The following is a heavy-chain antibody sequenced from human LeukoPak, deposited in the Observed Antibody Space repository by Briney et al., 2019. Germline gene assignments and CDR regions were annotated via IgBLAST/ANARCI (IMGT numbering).Heavy chain of an antibody. CDR3: ARTPGARGPFFDY. J-gene: IGHJ4*02. D-gene: IGHD3-10*01. Sequence: SETLSLTCTVSGGSISSSSYYWGWIRQPPGKGLEWIGSIYYSGSTYYNPSLKSRVTISVDTSKNQFSLKLSSVTAADTAVYYCARTPGARGPFFDYWGQGTLVTVSS. V-gene: IGHV4-39*07. CDR2: IYYSGST. CDR1: GGSISSSSYY.